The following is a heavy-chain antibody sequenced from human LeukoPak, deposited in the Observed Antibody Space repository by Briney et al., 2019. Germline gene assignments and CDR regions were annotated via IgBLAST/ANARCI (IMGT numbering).Heavy chain of an antibody. J-gene: IGHJ4*02. CDR3: ARNPSYYYGTFDY. CDR1: GGSISGTSYY. D-gene: IGHD3-10*01. V-gene: IGHV4-39*07. Sequence: SSETLSLTCTVSGGSISGTSYYWGWIRQPPGKGLEWIGSIYYSGSTYYNPSLKSRVTISVDTSKNQFSLKLSSVTAADTAVYYCARNPSYYYGTFDYWGQGTLVTVSS. CDR2: IYYSGST.